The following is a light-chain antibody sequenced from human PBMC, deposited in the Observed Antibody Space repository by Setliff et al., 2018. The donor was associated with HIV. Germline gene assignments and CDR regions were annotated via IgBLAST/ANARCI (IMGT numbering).Light chain of an antibody. CDR3: SSYAITNTLP. CDR2: EGN. J-gene: IGLJ1*01. Sequence: QSALTQSASVSGSPIQSITISCTGISSDVGSYNLVSWYQQHPGKAPKLLIYEGNKRPSGASNRFSGSKSGNTASLTISGLQAEDEADYYCSSYAITNTLPFGTGTKVTVL. CDR1: SSDVGSYNL. V-gene: IGLV2-14*02.